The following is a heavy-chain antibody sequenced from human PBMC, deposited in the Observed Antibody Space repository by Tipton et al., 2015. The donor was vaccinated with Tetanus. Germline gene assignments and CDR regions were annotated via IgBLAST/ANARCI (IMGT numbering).Heavy chain of an antibody. D-gene: IGHD4-17*01. Sequence: LRLSCTVSGGSISSPSYYWGWIRQPPGKGLEWIGSVYYSGTTYYNPSLRNRLTVSRDTSKNQFSLNLKSVTAADTAVYYCARPSTTVTPRAFDVWGQGTMVTVSS. CDR3: ARPSTTVTPRAFDV. CDR1: GGSISSPSYY. J-gene: IGHJ3*01. V-gene: IGHV4-39*01. CDR2: VYYSGTT.